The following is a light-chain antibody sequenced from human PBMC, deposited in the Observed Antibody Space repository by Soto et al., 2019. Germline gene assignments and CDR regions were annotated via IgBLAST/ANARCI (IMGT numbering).Light chain of an antibody. V-gene: IGKV3-11*01. Sequence: EIVLTQSPATLTLSPGERATLSCRASQSISSYLAWYQQKPGQAPRLLIYDASNRATGIPARFSGSGSGTDFTLTISSLEPEDCAVYYCQQRSNRPPITLAQVTRLEIK. CDR1: QSISSY. J-gene: IGKJ5*01. CDR2: DAS. CDR3: QQRSNRPPIT.